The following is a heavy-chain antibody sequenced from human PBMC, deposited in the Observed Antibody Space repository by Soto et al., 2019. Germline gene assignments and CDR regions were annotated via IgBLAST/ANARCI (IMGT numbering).Heavy chain of an antibody. V-gene: IGHV4-59*01. D-gene: IGHD4-4*01. J-gene: IGHJ4*02. CDR2: FHYSGIS. CDR1: DGSIRGYY. CDR3: ARGASNWQYFDY. Sequence: SETLSLTCTVSDGSIRGYYWSWIRQPPGKGLEWIGYFHYSGISNYNSSLKSRVTMSLDTSKNQFSLKLSSVSAADTAIYYCARGASNWQYFDYWGQGALVTVSS.